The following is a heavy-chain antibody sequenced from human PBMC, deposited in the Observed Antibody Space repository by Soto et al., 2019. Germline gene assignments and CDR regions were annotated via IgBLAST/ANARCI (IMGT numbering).Heavy chain of an antibody. Sequence: EVQLMESGGGLVQPGGSLRLSCAASGFTFSSYSMNWVCQAPGKGLEWVSCITSGNTIYYADSVKGRFTISRDNANNSLFLQMNSLRDEDTAVYYCARRYDYGDYRGQGTLVTDSS. CDR3: ARRYDYGDY. D-gene: IGHD2-15*01. CDR1: GFTFSSYS. V-gene: IGHV3-48*02. CDR2: ITSGNTI. J-gene: IGHJ4*02.